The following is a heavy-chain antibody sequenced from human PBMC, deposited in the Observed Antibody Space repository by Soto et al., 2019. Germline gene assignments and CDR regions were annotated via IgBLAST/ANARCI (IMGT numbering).Heavy chain of an antibody. CDR3: AAAPPSDAFDI. J-gene: IGHJ3*02. Sequence: SVKVSCKASGYTFTGYHIHWVRQARGQRLEWIGWIVVGSGNTNYAQKFQERVTITRDMSTSTAYMELSSLRSEDTAVYYCAAAPPSDAFDIWGQGTMVTVSS. CDR2: IVVGSGNT. CDR1: GYTFTGYH. V-gene: IGHV1-58*02.